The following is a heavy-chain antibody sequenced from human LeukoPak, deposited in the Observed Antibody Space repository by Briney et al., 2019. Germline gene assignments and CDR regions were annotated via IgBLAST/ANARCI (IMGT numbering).Heavy chain of an antibody. CDR2: INHSVST. Sequence: SQTLSLTCAVYGGSFSGYYWSWIRQPPGKGLEWIGEINHSVSTNYNPSLKRRVTISVDTSQNQFSLKLSAVTAADTAVYYCAREGRTDCSGGSCPRRPIYMDVWGKGTTVTVSS. J-gene: IGHJ6*03. CDR1: GGSFSGYY. V-gene: IGHV4-34*01. D-gene: IGHD2-15*01. CDR3: AREGRTDCSGGSCPRRPIYMDV.